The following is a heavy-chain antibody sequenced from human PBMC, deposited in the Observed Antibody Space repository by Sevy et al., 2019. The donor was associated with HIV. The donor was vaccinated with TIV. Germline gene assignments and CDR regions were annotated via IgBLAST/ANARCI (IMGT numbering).Heavy chain of an antibody. D-gene: IGHD3-10*01. J-gene: IGHJ4*02. Sequence: GGSLRLSCAASGFTFSSYTMHWVRQAPGKGLEWVAFISYDGANKYYADSVRGRFTISRDDFKNTLYLQMDSLGSEDTAVYYCARGFYYSMIRGVINYWGQGTRVTVSS. V-gene: IGHV3-30*04. CDR2: ISYDGANK. CDR1: GFTFSSYT. CDR3: ARGFYYSMIRGVINY.